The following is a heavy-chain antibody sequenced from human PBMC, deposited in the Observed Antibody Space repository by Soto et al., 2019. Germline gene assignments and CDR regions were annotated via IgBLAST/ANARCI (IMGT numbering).Heavy chain of an antibody. CDR2: IRSKGFGGTT. CDR3: ARDLRGSIYFFDY. J-gene: IGHJ4*02. Sequence: CLRLSCAASGFTFSSYGMHWVRQAPGKGLEWVVFIRSKGFGGTTEYAASVKGRFTISRDDSKSIAYLQMSSLKTEDTAVYYCARDLRGSIYFFDYWGQGALVTVSS. CDR1: GFTFSSYG. D-gene: IGHD3-16*01. V-gene: IGHV3-49*04.